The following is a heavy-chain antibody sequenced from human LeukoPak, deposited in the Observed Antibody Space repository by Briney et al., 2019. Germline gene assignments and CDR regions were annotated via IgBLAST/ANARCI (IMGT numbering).Heavy chain of an antibody. J-gene: IGHJ4*02. CDR2: ISAYNGNT. Sequence: ASVKVSCKASGYTFTSYGISRVRQAPGQGLEWMGWISAYNGNTNYAQKLQGRVTMTTDTSTSTAYMELRSLRSEDTAMYYCARDRSGYDSTSFDYWGQGTLVTVSS. D-gene: IGHD5-12*01. V-gene: IGHV1-18*01. CDR1: GYTFTSYG. CDR3: ARDRSGYDSTSFDY.